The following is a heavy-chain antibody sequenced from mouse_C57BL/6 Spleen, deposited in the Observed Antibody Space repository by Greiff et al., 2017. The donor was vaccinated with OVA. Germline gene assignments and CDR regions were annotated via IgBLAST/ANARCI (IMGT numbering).Heavy chain of an antibody. CDR3: AEGVGLFFDY. CDR1: GYAFSSSW. J-gene: IGHJ2*01. Sequence: QVQLKESGPELVKPGASVKISCKASGYAFSSSWMNWVKQRPGKGLEWIGRIYPGDGDTNYNGKFKGKATLTADKSSSTAYMQLSSLTSEDSAVYYCAEGVGLFFDYWGKGTTLTVSS. D-gene: IGHD6-2*01. CDR2: IYPGDGDT. V-gene: IGHV1-82*01.